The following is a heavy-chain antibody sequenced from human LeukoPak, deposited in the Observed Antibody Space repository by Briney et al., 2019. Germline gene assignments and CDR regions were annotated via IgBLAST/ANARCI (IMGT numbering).Heavy chain of an antibody. J-gene: IGHJ3*02. CDR3: ARIWDQSGDAFDI. Sequence: AGGSLRLSCAASGFTFSSYWMSWVRQAPGKRLEWVANINQDGSEKYYVDSVKGRFTISRDNAKNSLYLHMNSLRAEDTALYYCARIWDQSGDAFDIWGQGTMVTVSS. V-gene: IGHV3-7*04. CDR2: INQDGSEK. D-gene: IGHD1-26*01. CDR1: GFTFSSYW.